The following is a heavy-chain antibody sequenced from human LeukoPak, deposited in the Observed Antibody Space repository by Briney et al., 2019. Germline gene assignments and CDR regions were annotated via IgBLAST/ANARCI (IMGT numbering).Heavy chain of an antibody. CDR3: ARREVTYYYDSSGFYYFDY. CDR1: GYTFTSYG. V-gene: IGHV1-18*01. J-gene: IGHJ4*02. CDR2: ISAYNGNT. Sequence: ASVKVSCKASGYTFTSYGISWVRQAPEQGLEWMGWISAYNGNTNYAQKLQGRVTMTTDTSTSTAYMELRSLRSDDTAVYYCARREVTYYYDSSGFYYFDYWGQGTLVTVSS. D-gene: IGHD3-22*01.